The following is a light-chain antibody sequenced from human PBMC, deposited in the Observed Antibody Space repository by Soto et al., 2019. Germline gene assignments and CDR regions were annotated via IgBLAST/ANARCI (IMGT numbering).Light chain of an antibody. V-gene: IGLV2-14*01. CDR3: NSYTSNNAWV. Sequence: QSALTQPASVSGSPGQSITISCTGTSSDVGGYNYVSWYQQHPGKAPKLMIYEVTNRPSGVSDRFSGSKSVNTASLTISGLQAEDEADYYCNSYTSNNAWVFGGGTKLTVL. CDR1: SSDVGGYNY. J-gene: IGLJ3*02. CDR2: EVT.